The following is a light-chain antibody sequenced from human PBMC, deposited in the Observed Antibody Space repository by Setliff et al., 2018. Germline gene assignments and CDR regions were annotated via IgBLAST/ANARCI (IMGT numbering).Light chain of an antibody. Sequence: QSALTQPPSTSGTPGQRVTISCSGSSSNIGGNTVNWYQQLPGTAPRLLIFSNNDRPSGVSNRFTGSKSGTSASLTISGLQSEDEGDYYCSSYTTSSTCVFGTGTKVTVL. V-gene: IGLV1-44*01. CDR2: SNN. CDR1: SSNIGGNT. CDR3: SSYTTSSTCV. J-gene: IGLJ1*01.